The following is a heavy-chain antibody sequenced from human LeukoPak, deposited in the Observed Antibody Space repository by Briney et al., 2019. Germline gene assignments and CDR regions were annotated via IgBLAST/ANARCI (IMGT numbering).Heavy chain of an antibody. Sequence: SETLSLTCTVSGGSISSNYWSWIRQPPGKGLEWIGYIYYSGSTNYNPSLKSRVTISVDTSKDQFSLKLSSVTAADTAVYYCARLDSGTYKATFDIWGQGTMVTVSS. CDR3: ARLDSGTYKATFDI. CDR2: IYYSGST. V-gene: IGHV4-59*01. J-gene: IGHJ3*02. CDR1: GGSISSNY. D-gene: IGHD1-26*01.